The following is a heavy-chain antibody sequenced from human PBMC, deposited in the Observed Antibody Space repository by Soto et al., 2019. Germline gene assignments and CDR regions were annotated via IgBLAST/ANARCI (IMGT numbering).Heavy chain of an antibody. CDR3: ARDPSGAIITGTTEYFQH. CDR1: GFTFSSYA. CDR2: ISYDGSNK. Sequence: AGSLRLSCAASGFTFSSYAMHWVRQAPGKGLEWVAVISYDGSNKYYADSVKGRFTISRDNSKNTLYLQMNSLRAEDTAVYYCARDPSGAIITGTTEYFQHWGQGTLVTVSS. V-gene: IGHV3-30-3*01. D-gene: IGHD1-7*01. J-gene: IGHJ1*01.